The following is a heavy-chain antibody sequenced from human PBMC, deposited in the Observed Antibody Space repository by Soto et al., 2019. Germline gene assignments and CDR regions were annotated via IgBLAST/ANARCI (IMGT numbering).Heavy chain of an antibody. D-gene: IGHD2-8*01. J-gene: IGHJ4*02. Sequence: GGSLRLSCAASGFTFSSYAMSWVRQAPGKGLEWVSAISGSGGSTYYADSVKGRFTISRDNSKNTLYLQMNSLRAEDTAVYYCAKFVKDIVLMVYAIMDPENYFDYWGQGTLVTVSS. V-gene: IGHV3-23*01. CDR3: AKFVKDIVLMVYAIMDPENYFDY. CDR1: GFTFSSYA. CDR2: ISGSGGST.